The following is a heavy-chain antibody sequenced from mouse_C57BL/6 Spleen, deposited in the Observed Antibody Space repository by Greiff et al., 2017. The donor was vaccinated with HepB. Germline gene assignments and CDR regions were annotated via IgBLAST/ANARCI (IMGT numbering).Heavy chain of an antibody. J-gene: IGHJ3*01. V-gene: IGHV1-50*01. D-gene: IGHD2-4*01. CDR1: GYTFTSYW. CDR2: IAPSDSYT. Sequence: QVQLKQPGAELVKPGASVKLSCKASGYTFTSYWMQWVKQRPGQGLEWIGEIAPSDSYTNYNQKFTGKATLTVDTSSSTAYMQLSSLTSEDSAVYYCARRERVYYDYASWFAYWGQGTLVTVSA. CDR3: ARRERVYYDYASWFAY.